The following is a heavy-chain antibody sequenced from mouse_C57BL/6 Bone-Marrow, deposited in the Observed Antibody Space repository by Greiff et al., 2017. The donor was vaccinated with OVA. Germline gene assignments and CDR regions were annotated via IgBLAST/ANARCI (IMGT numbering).Heavy chain of an antibody. D-gene: IGHD1-1*01. Sequence: EVHVVESGGGLVQPGESLKLSCESNEYEFPSHDMSWVRKTPEQRLELVAAINSDGGSTYYPDTMERRFIISRDNTKKTLYLQMSSLRSEDTAMYYCARVLTYYGSSYYAMDYWGQGTSVTVSS. CDR3: ARVLTYYGSSYYAMDY. CDR1: EYEFPSHD. J-gene: IGHJ4*01. CDR2: INSDGGST. V-gene: IGHV5-2*01.